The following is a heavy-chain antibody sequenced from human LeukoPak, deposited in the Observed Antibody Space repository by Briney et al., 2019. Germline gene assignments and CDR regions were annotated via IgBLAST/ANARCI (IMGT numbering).Heavy chain of an antibody. Sequence: ALVKVSCKVSGYTLTELSMHWVRQAPGKGLEWMGGFDPEDGETIYAQKFQGRVTMTEDTSTDTAYMELSSLRSEDTAVYYCATEPRQQLASRYYYYYGMDVWGQGTTVTVSS. D-gene: IGHD6-13*01. J-gene: IGHJ6*02. V-gene: IGHV1-24*01. CDR2: FDPEDGET. CDR1: GYTLTELS. CDR3: ATEPRQQLASRYYYYYGMDV.